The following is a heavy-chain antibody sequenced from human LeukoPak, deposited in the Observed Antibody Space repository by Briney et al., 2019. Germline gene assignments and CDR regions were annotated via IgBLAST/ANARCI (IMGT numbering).Heavy chain of an antibody. Sequence: GGPLRLSCEASGFTFSTYAMSWVRQAPGKGLEWVSAISNTGSSTYHADSVKGRFTISRDNSKNTLYLQMNSLRAEDTAVYYCAKRQVNSYGYVAFDYWGQGTLVTVSS. D-gene: IGHD5-18*01. CDR1: GFTFSTYA. V-gene: IGHV3-23*01. J-gene: IGHJ4*02. CDR2: ISNTGSST. CDR3: AKRQVNSYGYVAFDY.